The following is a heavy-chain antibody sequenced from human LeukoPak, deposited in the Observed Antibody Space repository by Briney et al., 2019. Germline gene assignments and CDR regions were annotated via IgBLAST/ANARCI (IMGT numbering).Heavy chain of an antibody. V-gene: IGHV4-34*01. Sequence: PSETPSLTCTVSGGSISSYYWSWIRQPPGKGLEWIGEINHSGSTNYNPSLKSRVTISVDTSKNQFSLKLSSVTAADTAVYYCARARVYYGGYVDYWGQGTLVTVSS. J-gene: IGHJ4*02. CDR3: ARARVYYGGYVDY. CDR1: GGSISSYY. CDR2: INHSGST. D-gene: IGHD3-10*01.